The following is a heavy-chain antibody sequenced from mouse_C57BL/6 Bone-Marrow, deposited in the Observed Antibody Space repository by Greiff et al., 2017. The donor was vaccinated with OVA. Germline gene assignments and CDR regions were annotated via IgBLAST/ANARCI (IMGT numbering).Heavy chain of an antibody. Sequence: EVQLQQSGPELVKPGASVKISCKASGYTFTDYYMNWVKQSHGKSLEWIGDINPNNGGTSYNQKFKGKATLTVDKSSSTAYMELRSLTSEDSAVYYCARTQFITTAVDWGQGTTLTVSS. CDR3: ARTQFITTAVD. CDR1: GYTFTDYY. V-gene: IGHV1-26*01. CDR2: INPNNGGT. D-gene: IGHD1-1*01. J-gene: IGHJ2*01.